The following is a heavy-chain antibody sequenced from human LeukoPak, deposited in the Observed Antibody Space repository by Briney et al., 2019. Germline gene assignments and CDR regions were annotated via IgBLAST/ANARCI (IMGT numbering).Heavy chain of an antibody. Sequence: GGSLRLSCAASGFTFTSYAMRWVRQAPGKGLEWVSAISGTGGTTYYADSVKGRFTISRDNSKNTLYLQMHSLRAEDTAVYYCAKALGSIVVTTTDYWGQGTLVTVSS. V-gene: IGHV3-23*01. J-gene: IGHJ4*02. CDR2: ISGTGGTT. CDR1: GFTFTSYA. D-gene: IGHD5-12*01. CDR3: AKALGSIVVTTTDY.